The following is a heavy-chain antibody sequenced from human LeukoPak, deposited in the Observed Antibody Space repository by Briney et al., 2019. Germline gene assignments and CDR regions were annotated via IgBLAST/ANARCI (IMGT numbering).Heavy chain of an antibody. Sequence: PGGSLRLSCAASGFTFSSYGMHWVRQAPGKGLEWAAFIRYDGSNKYYADSVKGRFTISRDNSKNTLYLQMNSLRAEDTAVYYCAKGRAVAGTVASLPFDYWGQGTLVTVSS. CDR2: IRYDGSNK. D-gene: IGHD6-19*01. CDR1: GFTFSSYG. J-gene: IGHJ4*02. V-gene: IGHV3-30*02. CDR3: AKGRAVAGTVASLPFDY.